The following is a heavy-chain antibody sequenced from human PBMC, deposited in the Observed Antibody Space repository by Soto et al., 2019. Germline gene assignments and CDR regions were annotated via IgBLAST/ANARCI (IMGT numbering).Heavy chain of an antibody. CDR3: ARDRDYYDSSSYYGY. D-gene: IGHD3-22*01. J-gene: IGHJ4*02. CDR1: GYTFTSYG. Sequence: VSCKASGYTFTSYGMSWVRQAPGQGLEGMGWMSGYNGNTNYAQKLQGRVTMTTDTSTSTAYMELRSLRSDDTTVYHCARDRDYYDSSSYYGYWRQGTLVTVSS. V-gene: IGHV1-18*01. CDR2: MSGYNGNT.